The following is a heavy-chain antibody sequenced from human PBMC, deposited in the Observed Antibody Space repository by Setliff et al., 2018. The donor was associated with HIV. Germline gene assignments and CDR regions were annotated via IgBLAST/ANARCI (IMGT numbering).Heavy chain of an antibody. V-gene: IGHV4-4*08. J-gene: IGHJ3*01. CDR1: RGSIKYYF. CDR3: ARVRSYGSAYDAFDV. Sequence: SETLSLTCTVSRGSIKYYFWSWIRQPPGTGLEWLGCIYSGGSTNYNPSLESRVTISLDTSKNQFSLRLTSVTAADTAVYYCARVRSYGSAYDAFDVWGPGTMVTVSS. D-gene: IGHD3-10*01. CDR2: IYSGGST.